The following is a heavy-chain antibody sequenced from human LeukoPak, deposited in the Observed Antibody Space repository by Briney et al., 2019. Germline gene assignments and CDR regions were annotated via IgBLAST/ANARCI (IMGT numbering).Heavy chain of an antibody. CDR1: GFTFSSYW. V-gene: IGHV3-74*01. CDR2: INTDGSST. D-gene: IGHD6-19*01. Sequence: GGSLRLSCAASGFTFSSYWMHWVRQVPGKGLVWVSRINTDGSSTIYADSVTGRFTISRDNAKNSLYLQMNSLRVDDTAVYYCARLTVAGTDYWGQGTLVTVSS. J-gene: IGHJ4*02. CDR3: ARLTVAGTDY.